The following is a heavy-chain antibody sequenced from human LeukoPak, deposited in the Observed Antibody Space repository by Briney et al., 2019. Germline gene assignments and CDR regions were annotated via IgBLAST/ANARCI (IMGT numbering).Heavy chain of an antibody. CDR1: GYTFTSYD. V-gene: IGHV1-8*01. CDR3: ARLPLRYFDWLLSRGPYYYYGMDV. D-gene: IGHD3-9*01. CDR2: MNPNSGNT. J-gene: IGHJ6*02. Sequence: ASVKVSCKASGYTFTSYDINWVRQATGQGLEWMGWMNPNSGNTGYAQKFQGRVIMTRNTSISTAYMELSSLRSEDTAVYYCARLPLRYFDWLLSRGPYYYYGMDVWGQGTTVTVSS.